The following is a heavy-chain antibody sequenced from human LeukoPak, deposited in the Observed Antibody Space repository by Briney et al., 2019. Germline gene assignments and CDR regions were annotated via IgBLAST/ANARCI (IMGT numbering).Heavy chain of an antibody. J-gene: IGHJ6*03. CDR2: IYSGGST. Sequence: PGGSLRLSCAASGFTVSSNYMSWVRQAPGKGLEWVSVIYSGGSTYYADSVKGRFTISRDNYKNTLYLQMNSLRAEDTAVYYCARGGSSGYYYYYYMDVWGKGTTVTVSS. CDR1: GFTVSSNY. D-gene: IGHD3-22*01. CDR3: ARGGSSGYYYYYYMDV. V-gene: IGHV3-66*02.